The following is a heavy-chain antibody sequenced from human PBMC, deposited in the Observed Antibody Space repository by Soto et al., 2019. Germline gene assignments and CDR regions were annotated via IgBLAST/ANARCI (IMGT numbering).Heavy chain of an antibody. Sequence: PSETLSLTCTVSGGSISSSCYYWGWIRQSPGKGLEWIGCIHHSANTNYNPSLKSRVTLSVDTSKNQFSLKLSSVTAADTAVYYCARYSSSWLHLRDYYYYMDVWGKGTTVTVSS. CDR3: ARYSSSWLHLRDYYYYMDV. CDR2: IHHSANT. D-gene: IGHD6-13*01. CDR1: GGSISSSCYY. J-gene: IGHJ6*03. V-gene: IGHV4-39*07.